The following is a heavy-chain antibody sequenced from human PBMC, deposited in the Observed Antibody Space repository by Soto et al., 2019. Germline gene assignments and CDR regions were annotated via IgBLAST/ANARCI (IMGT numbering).Heavy chain of an antibody. CDR1: GGTFSSYT. V-gene: IGHV1-69*02. Sequence: QVQLVQSGAEVKKPGSSVKVSCKASGGTFSSYTISWVRQAPGQGLEWMGRIIPILGIANYAQKFQGRVTITADKSTSTAYMELSSLRSEDTAVYYCAESPNRNWFDHWGQGTLVTVSS. CDR2: IIPILGIA. J-gene: IGHJ5*02. CDR3: AESPNRNWFDH.